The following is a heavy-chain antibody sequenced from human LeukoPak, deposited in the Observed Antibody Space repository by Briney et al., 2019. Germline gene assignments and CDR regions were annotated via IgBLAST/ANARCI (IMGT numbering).Heavy chain of an antibody. D-gene: IGHD3-22*01. CDR2: ISAYNGNT. CDR3: ARDRSYYYESSGSFYVGANY. V-gene: IGHV1-18*01. CDR1: GYTFTSYG. J-gene: IGHJ4*02. Sequence: ASVKVSCKASGYTFTSYGISWVRQAPGQGLEWMGWISAYNGNTNYAQKLQGRVTMTTDTSTSTGYMELRSLRSDDTAVYYCARDRSYYYESSGSFYVGANYWGQGTLVTVSS.